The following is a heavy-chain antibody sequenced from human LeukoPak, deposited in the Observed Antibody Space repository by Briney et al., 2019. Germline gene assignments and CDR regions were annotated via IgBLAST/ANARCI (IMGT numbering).Heavy chain of an antibody. CDR2: IYYSGNA. V-gene: IGHV4-59*08. D-gene: IGHD2-8*01. J-gene: IGHJ4*02. CDR1: GGSISSYY. CDR3: ARVSCTNGVCYYFDY. Sequence: PSETLSLTCTVSGGSISSYYWSWIRQPPGKGLEWIGYIYYSGNANYNPSLKSRVTISVDTSKNQFSLKLSSVTAADTAVYYCARVSCTNGVCYYFDYWGQGTLVTVSS.